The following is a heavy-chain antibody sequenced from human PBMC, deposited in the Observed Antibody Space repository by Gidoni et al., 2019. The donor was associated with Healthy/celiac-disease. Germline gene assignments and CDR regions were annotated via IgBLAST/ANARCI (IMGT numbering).Heavy chain of an antibody. CDR3: ARDPGNVEFLLDYYYGMDV. Sequence: QVQLVQSGAEVKKPGASVKVSCKASGYTFTSYAMHWVRQAPGQRLEWMGWINAGNGNTKYSQKFQGRVTITRDTSASTAYMELSSLRSEDTAVYYCARDPGNVEFLLDYYYGMDVWGQGTTVTVSS. CDR1: GYTFTSYA. V-gene: IGHV1-3*01. D-gene: IGHD3-10*01. CDR2: INAGNGNT. J-gene: IGHJ6*02.